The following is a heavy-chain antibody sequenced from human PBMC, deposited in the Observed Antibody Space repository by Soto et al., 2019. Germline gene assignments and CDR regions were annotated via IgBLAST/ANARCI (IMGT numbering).Heavy chain of an antibody. CDR1: GFTFDDYG. CDR2: INWNGGST. Sequence: GGSLRLSCAASGFTFDDYGMSWVRQAPGKGLEWVSGINWNGGSTGYADSVKGRFTISRDNAKNSLYLQMNSLRAEDTALYYCARGSPYYYDSSGYSTRFDYWGQGTLVTVSS. J-gene: IGHJ4*02. V-gene: IGHV3-20*04. CDR3: ARGSPYYYDSSGYSTRFDY. D-gene: IGHD3-22*01.